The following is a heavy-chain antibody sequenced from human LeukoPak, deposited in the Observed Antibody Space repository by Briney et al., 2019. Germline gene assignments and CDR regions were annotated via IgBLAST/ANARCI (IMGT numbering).Heavy chain of an antibody. Sequence: GGSLRLSCAASGFTFSSYSMNWVRQAPGKGLEWVSSISSSSYIYYADSVKGRFTISRDNAKNSLYLQMNSLRAEDTAVYYCAGSISAYNWNFEFWGQGTLVTVSS. V-gene: IGHV3-21*01. D-gene: IGHD1-20*01. CDR3: AGSISAYNWNFEF. CDR1: GFTFSSYS. J-gene: IGHJ4*02. CDR2: ISSSSYI.